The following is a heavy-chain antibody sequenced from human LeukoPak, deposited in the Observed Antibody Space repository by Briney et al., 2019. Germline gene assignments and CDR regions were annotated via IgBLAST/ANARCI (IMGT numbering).Heavy chain of an antibody. Sequence: PSETLSLTCAVYGGSSSGYSWSWIRHPPGKGLEWFGEINHSGSTNYNPPLKSRVTISVDTSKNQFSLKLSSVTAADTAVYYCARGVVVAATPGVIDYWGQGTLVTVSS. CDR1: GGSSSGYS. CDR3: ARGVVVAATPGVIDY. D-gene: IGHD2-15*01. V-gene: IGHV4-34*01. CDR2: INHSGST. J-gene: IGHJ4*02.